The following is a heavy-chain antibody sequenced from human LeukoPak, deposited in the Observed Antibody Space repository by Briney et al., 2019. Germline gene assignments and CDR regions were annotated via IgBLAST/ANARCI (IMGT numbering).Heavy chain of an antibody. J-gene: IGHJ3*02. D-gene: IGHD3-3*01. CDR3: ARGYDFWSGVMSDAFDI. CDR1: GGSISSHY. Sequence: SETLSLTCTVPGGSISSHYWSWVRQTPGKGLEWIGHIYHSGNTKYNSALKGRVTISDDASKNQFSLRLSSVTASDTAVYFCARGYDFWSGVMSDAFDIWGRGTKVTVSS. V-gene: IGHV4-59*11. CDR2: IYHSGNT.